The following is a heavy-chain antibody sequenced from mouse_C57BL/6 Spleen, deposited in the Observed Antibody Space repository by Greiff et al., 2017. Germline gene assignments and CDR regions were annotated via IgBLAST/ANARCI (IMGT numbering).Heavy chain of an antibody. J-gene: IGHJ4*01. CDR1: GYAFTNYL. D-gene: IGHD2-2*01. V-gene: IGHV1-54*01. CDR3: ARAVVTTTFYAMDY. Sequence: VQLQQSGAELVRPGTSVKVSCKASGYAFTNYLIEWVKQRPGQGLEWIGVINPGSGGTNYNEKFKGKATLTADKSSRTAYMQLSSLTSEDSAVYFCARAVVTTTFYAMDYWGQGTSVTVSS. CDR2: INPGSGGT.